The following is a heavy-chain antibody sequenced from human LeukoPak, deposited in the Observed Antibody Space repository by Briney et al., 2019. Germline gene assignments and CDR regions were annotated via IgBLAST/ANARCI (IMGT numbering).Heavy chain of an antibody. CDR3: ARGVKGYSYGPNWFDP. V-gene: IGHV3-21*01. CDR1: GFTFSSYS. D-gene: IGHD5-18*01. J-gene: IGHJ5*02. Sequence: GGSLRLSCAASGFTFSSYSMNWVRQAPGKGLEWVSSISSSSSYIYYADSVKGRFTISRDNAKNSLYLQMNSLRAEDTAVYYCARGVKGYSYGPNWFDPWGQGTLVTVSS. CDR2: ISSSSSYI.